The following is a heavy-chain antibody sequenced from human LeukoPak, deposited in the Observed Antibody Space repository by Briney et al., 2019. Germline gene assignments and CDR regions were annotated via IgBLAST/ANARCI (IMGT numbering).Heavy chain of an antibody. V-gene: IGHV4-34*01. CDR1: GGSFSGYY. J-gene: IGHJ4*02. Sequence: PSETLSLTCAVYGGSFSGYYWGWIRQPPGKGLEGIGEINHSGSTNYNPSLKSRLTISVDTSKTQFSLNLTSVTAADTAVYYCARGGTTGTTTPFDYWGQGTLVTVSS. CDR3: ARGGTTGTTTPFDY. D-gene: IGHD1-1*01. CDR2: INHSGST.